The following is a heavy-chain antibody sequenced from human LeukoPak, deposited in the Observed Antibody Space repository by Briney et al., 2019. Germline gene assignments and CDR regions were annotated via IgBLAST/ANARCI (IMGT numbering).Heavy chain of an antibody. CDR1: GGSFSGYY. V-gene: IGHV4-34*01. D-gene: IGHD3-9*01. J-gene: IGHJ5*02. CDR3: ARGALLRYFDWLLPDNWFDP. CDR2: INHSGST. Sequence: SETLSLTCAVYGGSFSGYYRSWIRQPPGKGLEWIGEINHSGSTNYNPSLKSRVTISVDTSKNQFSLKLSSVTAADTAVYYCARGALLRYFDWLLPDNWFDPWGQGTLVTVSS.